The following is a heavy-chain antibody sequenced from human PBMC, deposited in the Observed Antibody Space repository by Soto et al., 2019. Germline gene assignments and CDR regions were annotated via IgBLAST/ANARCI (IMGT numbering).Heavy chain of an antibody. J-gene: IGHJ4*02. Sequence: SETLSLTCTGSGVSISSGGYYWSWVRQHPGKGLEWIGYIYYNGSPYYNPSPRGRVTISVHTSNNQFSLELRAVTAADTAVYYCARQNQYSTGSSYFDLWGQGTLVTVSS. CDR3: ARQNQYSTGSSYFDL. V-gene: IGHV4-31*03. D-gene: IGHD6-19*01. CDR2: IYYNGSP. CDR1: GVSISSGGYY.